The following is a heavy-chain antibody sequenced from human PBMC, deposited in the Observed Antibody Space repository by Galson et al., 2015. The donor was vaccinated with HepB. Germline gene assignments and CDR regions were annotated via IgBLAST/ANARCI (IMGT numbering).Heavy chain of an antibody. Sequence: SVKVSCKASGGTFSRYAISWVRQAPGQGLEWMGGIIPIFGTANYAQKFQGRVTITADESTSTAYMELSSLRSEDTAVYYCASGDHYYDSSGYSFDYWGQGTLVTVSS. CDR3: ASGDHYYDSSGYSFDY. V-gene: IGHV1-69*13. CDR1: GGTFSRYA. D-gene: IGHD3-22*01. CDR2: IIPIFGTA. J-gene: IGHJ4*02.